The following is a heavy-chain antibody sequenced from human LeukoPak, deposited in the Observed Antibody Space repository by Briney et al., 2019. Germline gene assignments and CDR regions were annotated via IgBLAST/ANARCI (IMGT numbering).Heavy chain of an antibody. CDR3: ATSRYDVSTGSPDS. Sequence: ASVKVSCKASGYTFTGYYIHWVRQAPGQGLEWMGWINPNSGGTNYAQKFQGRVTMTTDTSITTAFMDLSSLMSDDTAVYYCATSRYDVSTGSPDSWGQGTLVTVSS. J-gene: IGHJ4*02. V-gene: IGHV1-2*02. D-gene: IGHD3-9*01. CDR1: GYTFTGYY. CDR2: INPNSGGT.